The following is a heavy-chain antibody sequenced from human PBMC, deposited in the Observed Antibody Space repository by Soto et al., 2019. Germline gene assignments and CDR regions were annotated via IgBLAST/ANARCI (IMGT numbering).Heavy chain of an antibody. J-gene: IGHJ5*02. CDR2: IISSSSST. CDR1: GFTFSSYS. CDR3: ARGKGYCSGGSCYSVDWFDP. V-gene: IGHV3-21*04. Sequence: GGSLRLSCAASGFTFSSYSMNWVRQAPGKGLEWVSSIISSSSSTYYADSVKGRFTISRDNSKNTLYLQMNSLRAEDTAVYYCARGKGYCSGGSCYSVDWFDPWGQGTLVTVSS. D-gene: IGHD2-15*01.